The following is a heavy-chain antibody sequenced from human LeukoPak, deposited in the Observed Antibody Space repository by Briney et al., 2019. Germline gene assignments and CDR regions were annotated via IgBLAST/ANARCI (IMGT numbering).Heavy chain of an antibody. D-gene: IGHD2-8*01. CDR2: IYYSGST. J-gene: IGHJ2*01. Sequence: PSQILSLTCTVSGGSISSGDYYWSWIRQPPGKGLEWIGYIYYSGSTYYNPSLKSRVTISVDTSKNQFSLKLSSVTAADTAVYYCARGDYCTNGVCRDWYFDLWGRGTLVTVSS. CDR1: GGSISSGDYY. CDR3: ARGDYCTNGVCRDWYFDL. V-gene: IGHV4-30-4*08.